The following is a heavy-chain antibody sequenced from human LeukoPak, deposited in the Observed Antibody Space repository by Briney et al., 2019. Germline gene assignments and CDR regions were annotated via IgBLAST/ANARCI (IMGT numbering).Heavy chain of an antibody. CDR3: VKEIRRNYFYGMDV. CDR1: GFSFSNSD. V-gene: IGHV3-30*02. J-gene: IGHJ6*02. Sequence: PGVSLRLSCAASGFSFSNSDMHWVRQAPGKGLEWVAFIRYDGSNKYYEDSVKGRLTISRDNAKNTLFLRMYSLRPEDTAVYYCVKEIRRNYFYGMDVWGQGTSVTV. CDR2: IRYDGSNK.